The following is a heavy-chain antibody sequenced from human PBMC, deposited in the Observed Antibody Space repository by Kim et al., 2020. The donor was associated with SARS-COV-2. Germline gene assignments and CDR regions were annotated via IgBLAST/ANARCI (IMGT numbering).Heavy chain of an antibody. J-gene: IGHJ6*02. V-gene: IGHV4-34*01. Sequence: SQTLSLTCAVYGGSFSAHSWICVPQAPGKGLEWIGEVNHSGITKYHPSLKSRVTISVDTSKNQISLKLPSVTAADTAVFYCARGRAGVVPSPILGVGGYYYCYAMDVWGQGTT. CDR1: GGSFSAHS. CDR3: ARGRAGVVPSPILGVGGYYYCYAMDV. D-gene: IGHD3-3*01. CDR2: VNHSGIT.